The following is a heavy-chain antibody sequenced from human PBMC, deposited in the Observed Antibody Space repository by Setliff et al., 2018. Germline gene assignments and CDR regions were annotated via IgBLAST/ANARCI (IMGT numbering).Heavy chain of an antibody. V-gene: IGHV4-39*01. J-gene: IGHJ5*02. CDR2: IDYSGSNY. Sequence: LSLTCTVSGDSISSSNYYWAWIRQSPGQGLEWIGNIDYSGSNYYYNPSLKSRVTISVDTSKNQFSLKVNSVTAADTAIYYCARRSQGRWYEVGWFDPWGQGTLVTVSS. CDR3: ARRSQGRWYEVGWFDP. CDR1: GDSISSSNYY. D-gene: IGHD6-13*01.